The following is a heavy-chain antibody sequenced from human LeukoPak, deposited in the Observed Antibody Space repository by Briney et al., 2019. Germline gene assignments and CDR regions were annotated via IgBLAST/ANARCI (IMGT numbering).Heavy chain of an antibody. CDR1: GFTFSSYW. D-gene: IGHD6-13*01. Sequence: GGSLRLSCAASGFTFSSYWMHWVRQAPGEGLVWVSRINSEGSSTDYADSVKGRFTISRDNAKNTLYLQMNSLRAEDTAVYHCVTSSWYGGHFDYWGQGTLVTVSP. J-gene: IGHJ4*02. V-gene: IGHV3-74*01. CDR2: INSEGSST. CDR3: VTSSWYGGHFDY.